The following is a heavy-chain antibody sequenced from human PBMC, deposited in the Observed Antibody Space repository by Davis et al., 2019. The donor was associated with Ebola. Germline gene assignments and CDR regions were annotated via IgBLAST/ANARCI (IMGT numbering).Heavy chain of an antibody. V-gene: IGHV3-23*01. CDR2: ISGSGGST. D-gene: IGHD3-22*01. Sequence: GESLKISCAASGFTFSSYAMSWVRQAPGKGLEWVSAISGSGGSTYYADSVKGRFTISRDDSKNTLYLQMNSLRAEDTAVYYCARVCHNPHDSSGYYSSYYYYYGMDVWGKGTTVTVSS. CDR3: ARVCHNPHDSSGYYSSYYYYYGMDV. J-gene: IGHJ6*04. CDR1: GFTFSSYA.